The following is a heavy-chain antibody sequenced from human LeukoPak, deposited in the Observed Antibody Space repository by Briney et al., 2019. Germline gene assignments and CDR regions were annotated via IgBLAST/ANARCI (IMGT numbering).Heavy chain of an antibody. D-gene: IGHD3-10*01. J-gene: IGHJ4*01. V-gene: IGHV3-11*04. CDR1: GYMFSDYY. Sequence: GGSLRLSCAASGYMFSDYYMSWIRQAPEKGLERLSYISHSGSTIYYADSVKGRFTISRDNAKNSLYLQMNSLRAEDTALYYCATYGSGSGTFFDSWGQGTLVTVSS. CDR3: ATYGSGSGTFFDS. CDR2: ISHSGSTI.